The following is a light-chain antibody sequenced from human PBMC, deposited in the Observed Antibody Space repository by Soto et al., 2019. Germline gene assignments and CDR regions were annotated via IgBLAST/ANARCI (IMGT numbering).Light chain of an antibody. CDR2: EVS. J-gene: IGLJ3*02. Sequence: QSVLTQPASVSGSPGQSITISCTGTSSDVGGYNYVSWYQQHPGKAPKLMIYEVSNRPSGVSNRFSGSKSGNTASLTISGPQAEDAADYYCSSYTSSSTRLFGGGTKLTVL. CDR3: SSYTSSSTRL. V-gene: IGLV2-14*01. CDR1: SSDVGGYNY.